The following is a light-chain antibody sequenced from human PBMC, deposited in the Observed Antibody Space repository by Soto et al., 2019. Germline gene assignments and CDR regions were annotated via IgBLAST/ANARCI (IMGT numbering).Light chain of an antibody. CDR3: CSYAGSTTYV. Sequence: HSALTQPASVSGSPGQSITISCTGTSSDVGTYNLVSWYQHHTGKAPKLMIYEGSKRPSGVSNRFSGSKSGNTASLTISGLQAEDEADYYCCSYAGSTTYVFGTGTKLTVL. CDR1: SSDVGTYNL. CDR2: EGS. J-gene: IGLJ1*01. V-gene: IGLV2-23*01.